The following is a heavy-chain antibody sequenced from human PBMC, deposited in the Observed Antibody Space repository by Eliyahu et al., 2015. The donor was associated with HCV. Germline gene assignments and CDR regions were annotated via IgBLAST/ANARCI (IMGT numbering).Heavy chain of an antibody. Sequence: QVRLVQSGAEVKRPGASVKVSCKASGYAFISYVIHWVRQAPGQRLEWMGWINTDNGNTKYAQKFHDRVTIIRDSPANTAYLEVSTLRSEDTAIYYCTRMDNSGYHQHFDFWGQGTLVTVST. CDR1: GYAFISYV. D-gene: IGHD3-22*01. J-gene: IGHJ4*02. CDR2: INTDNGNT. CDR3: TRMDNSGYHQHFDF. V-gene: IGHV1-3*04.